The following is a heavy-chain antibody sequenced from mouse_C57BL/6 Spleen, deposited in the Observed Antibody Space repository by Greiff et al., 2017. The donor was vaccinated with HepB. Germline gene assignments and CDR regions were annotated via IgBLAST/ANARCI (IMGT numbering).Heavy chain of an antibody. CDR1: GYTFTSYW. CDR3: ATPFITTGYFDV. J-gene: IGHJ1*03. CDR2: INPSSGYT. V-gene: IGHV1-7*01. D-gene: IGHD1-1*01. Sequence: VQVVESGAELAKPGASVKLSCKASGYTFTSYWMHWVKQRPGQGLEWIGYINPSSGYTKYNQKFKDKATLTADKSSSTAYMQLSSLTYEDSAVYYCATPFITTGYFDVWGTGTTVTVSS.